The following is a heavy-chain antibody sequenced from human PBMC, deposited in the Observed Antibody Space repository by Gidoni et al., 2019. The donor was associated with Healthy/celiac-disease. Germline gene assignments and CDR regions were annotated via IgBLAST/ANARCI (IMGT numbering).Heavy chain of an antibody. V-gene: IGHV1-8*01. CDR2: MNPNSGNT. Sequence: QVQLVQSGAEVKNPGASVKVSCKASGYTFTSYDINWVRQATGQGLEWMGWMNPNSGNTGYEQKFQGRVTMTRNTSISTAYMELSSLRSEDTAVYYCARDLDSSAYYVAFDIWGQGTMVTVSS. D-gene: IGHD3-22*01. CDR3: ARDLDSSAYYVAFDI. CDR1: GYTFTSYD. J-gene: IGHJ3*02.